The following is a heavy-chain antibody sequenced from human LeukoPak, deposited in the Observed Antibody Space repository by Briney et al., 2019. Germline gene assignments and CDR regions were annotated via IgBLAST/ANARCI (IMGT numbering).Heavy chain of an antibody. CDR2: INHSGST. CDR1: GGSFSGYY. D-gene: IGHD5-12*01. CDR3: ARTAQHVDIVVG. J-gene: IGHJ4*02. V-gene: IGHV4-34*01. Sequence: SETLSLTCAAYGGSFSGYYWSWIRQPPGKGLEWIGEINHSGSTNYNPSLKSRVTISVDTSKNQFSLKLSSVTAADTAVYYCARTAQHVDIVVGWGQGTLVTVSS.